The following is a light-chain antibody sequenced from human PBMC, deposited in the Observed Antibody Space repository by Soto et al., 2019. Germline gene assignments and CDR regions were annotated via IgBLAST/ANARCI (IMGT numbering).Light chain of an antibody. CDR2: GAS. J-gene: IGKJ5*01. V-gene: IGKV3-15*01. Sequence: EIVMTQSPATLSVSPGERATLSGRASQSVSSNLAWYQQNPCHAPRLLIDGASTRATAIPARFSGSGSGTEVTLTISSLQSEDFAVYYCQQYNNWPPITFGQGTRLEIK. CDR1: QSVSSN. CDR3: QQYNNWPPIT.